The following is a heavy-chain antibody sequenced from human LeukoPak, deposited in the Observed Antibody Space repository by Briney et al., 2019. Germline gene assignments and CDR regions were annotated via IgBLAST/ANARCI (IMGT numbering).Heavy chain of an antibody. CDR3: ARSLYCSSTSCYKGYYGMDV. V-gene: IGHV1-3*01. D-gene: IGHD2-2*02. Sequence: GASVKVSCKASGYTFTSYAMHWVRQAPGQRLEWKGWINAGNGNTKYSQKFQGRVTITRDTSASTAYMELSSLRSEDTAVYYCARSLYCSSTSCYKGYYGMDVWGQGTTVTVSS. J-gene: IGHJ6*02. CDR1: GYTFTSYA. CDR2: INAGNGNT.